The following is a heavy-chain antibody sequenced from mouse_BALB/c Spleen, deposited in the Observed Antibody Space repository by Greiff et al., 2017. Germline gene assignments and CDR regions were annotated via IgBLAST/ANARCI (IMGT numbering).Heavy chain of an antibody. CDR1: GFTFSSYG. J-gene: IGHJ1*01. CDR2: INSNGGST. V-gene: IGHV5-6-3*01. D-gene: IGHD4-1*01. CDR3: ARELGGNWYFDV. Sequence: EVKLMESGGGLVQPGGSLKLSCAASGFTFSSYGMSWVRQTPDKRLELVATINSNGGSTYYPDSVKGRFTISRDNAKNTLYLQMSSLKSEDTAMYYCARELGGNWYFDVWGAGTTVTVSS.